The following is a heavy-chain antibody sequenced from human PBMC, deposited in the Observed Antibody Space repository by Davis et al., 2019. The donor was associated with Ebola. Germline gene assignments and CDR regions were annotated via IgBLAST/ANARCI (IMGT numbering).Heavy chain of an antibody. V-gene: IGHV1-46*01. CDR1: GYTFTDYH. CDR2: INPDDSST. J-gene: IGHJ4*02. Sequence: ASVQVSCKASGYTFTDYHMHWVRQAPGQGLEWMGIINPDDSSTSYSQNFQGRVTMTRDTSTSTVYMELSSLRYDDTADYYCARGHNYAHEYWGQGTLVTVSS. CDR3: ARGHNYAHEY. D-gene: IGHD4-11*01.